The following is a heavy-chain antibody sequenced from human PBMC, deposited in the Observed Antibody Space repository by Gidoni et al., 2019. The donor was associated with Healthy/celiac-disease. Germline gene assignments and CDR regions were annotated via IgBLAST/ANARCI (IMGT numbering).Heavy chain of an antibody. CDR1: GYTFTSYY. Sequence: QVQLVQSGAEVKKPGASVKVSCKASGYTFTSYYMPWVRQAPGQGLEWMGIINPSGGSTSYAQKFQGRVTMTRDTSTSTVYMELSSLRSEDTAVYYCARARREELPTRYYYYYGMDVWGQGTTVTVSS. CDR2: INPSGGST. V-gene: IGHV1-46*01. J-gene: IGHJ6*02. D-gene: IGHD1-26*01. CDR3: ARARREELPTRYYYYYGMDV.